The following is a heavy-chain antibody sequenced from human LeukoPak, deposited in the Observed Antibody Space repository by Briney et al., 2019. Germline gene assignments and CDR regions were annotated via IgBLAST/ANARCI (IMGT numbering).Heavy chain of an antibody. J-gene: IGHJ4*02. D-gene: IGHD1-20*01. CDR1: GYRFSDHG. V-gene: IGHV1-18*01. CDR3: ARDSMDIGITGTPYYFDF. Sequence: GASVKVSCKASGYRFSDHGITWVRQAPGQGLEWMGWISGYDGNTNYAQKFQGRVTLTTDTSTNTAYMDLRSLRSDDTAIYYCARDSMDIGITGTPYYFDFWGQGTLVTVSS. CDR2: ISGYDGNT.